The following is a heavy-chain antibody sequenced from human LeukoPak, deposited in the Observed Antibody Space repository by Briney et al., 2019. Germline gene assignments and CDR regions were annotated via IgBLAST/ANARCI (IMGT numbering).Heavy chain of an antibody. CDR2: IYYSGST. D-gene: IGHD4-17*01. V-gene: IGHV4-59*01. CDR3: ASIGTTVTTFDY. Sequence: SETLSLTCTVSGGSISSYYWSWIRQPPGKGLEWIGYIYYSGSTNYNPSLKSRVTIPVDTSKNQFSLKLSSVTAADTAVYYCASIGTTVTTFDYWGQGTLVTVSS. CDR1: GGSISSYY. J-gene: IGHJ4*02.